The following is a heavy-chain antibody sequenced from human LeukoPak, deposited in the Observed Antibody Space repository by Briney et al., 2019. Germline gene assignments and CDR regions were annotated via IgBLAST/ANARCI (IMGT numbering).Heavy chain of an antibody. CDR1: GFTFSSYS. CDR3: ARDSGSARAFDI. Sequence: GGSLRLSCAASGFTFSSYSMNWVRQAPGKGLEWVSSISSSSSYIYYADSVKGRFTISRDNAKNSLYMQVNRLRAEDAAVYYCARDSGSARAFDIWGQGTMVTVSS. V-gene: IGHV3-21*01. CDR2: ISSSSSYI. J-gene: IGHJ3*02. D-gene: IGHD1-26*01.